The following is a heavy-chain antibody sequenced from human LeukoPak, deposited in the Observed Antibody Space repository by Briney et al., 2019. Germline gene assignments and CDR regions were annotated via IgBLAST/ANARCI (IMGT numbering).Heavy chain of an antibody. Sequence: GGSLRLSCAASGFTFTNYWMSWVRQTPGKGLEWVGNIKQDGSEKDYVDSVKGRFTISRDNAKNSLFLQMNSLRAEDTAVYYCARRYTGYGILDYWGQGTLVTVSS. V-gene: IGHV3-7*02. D-gene: IGHD5-12*01. J-gene: IGHJ4*02. CDR1: GFTFTNYW. CDR2: IKQDGSEK. CDR3: ARRYTGYGILDY.